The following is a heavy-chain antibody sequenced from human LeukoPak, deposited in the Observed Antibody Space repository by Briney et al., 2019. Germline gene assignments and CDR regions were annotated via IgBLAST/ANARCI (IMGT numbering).Heavy chain of an antibody. V-gene: IGHV5-51*01. Sequence: GESLQISCKGSGYSFTSYWIGWVRRLPGKGLEWMGIIYPGDSDTRYSPSFQGQVTISADKSISTAYLQWSSLKASDTAMYYCASALYCGGDCYSVFDYWGQGTLVTVSS. CDR1: GYSFTSYW. J-gene: IGHJ4*02. CDR3: ASALYCGGDCYSVFDY. D-gene: IGHD2-21*02. CDR2: IYPGDSDT.